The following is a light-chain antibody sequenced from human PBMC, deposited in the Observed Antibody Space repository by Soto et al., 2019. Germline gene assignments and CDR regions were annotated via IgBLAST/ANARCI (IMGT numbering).Light chain of an antibody. V-gene: IGLV2-8*01. J-gene: IGLJ1*01. CDR1: SSLVGGYSS. CDR3: ISYAGSNNYV. Sequence: PPPPAPGPPGQSVTISCTGPSSLVGGYSSVAWFQHHPGKAPKLMIYGVSKRPSGVPDRFSGSKSGNTASLTVSGLQAEDEADYYCISYAGSNNYVFGTGTKVTVL. CDR2: GVS.